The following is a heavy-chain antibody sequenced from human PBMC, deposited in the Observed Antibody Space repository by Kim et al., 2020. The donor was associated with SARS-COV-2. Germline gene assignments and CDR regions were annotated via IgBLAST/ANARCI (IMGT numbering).Heavy chain of an antibody. CDR3: ASQGHYYGSGSYYNKFDY. V-gene: IGHV3-23*01. Sequence: TGRFTIARDNSNNTLYLQMNSLRAEDTAVYYCASQGHYYGSGSYYNKFDYWGQGTLVTVSS. J-gene: IGHJ4*02. D-gene: IGHD3-10*01.